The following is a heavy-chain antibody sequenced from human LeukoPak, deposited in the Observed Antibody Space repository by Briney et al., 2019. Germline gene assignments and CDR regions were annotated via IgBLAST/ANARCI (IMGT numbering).Heavy chain of an antibody. D-gene: IGHD1-1*01. CDR3: AKGSTVTKLYFGY. CDR2: ISSRDGST. CDR1: GFTFSSDA. J-gene: IGHJ4*02. V-gene: IGHV3-23*01. Sequence: GGSLRLSCAASGFTFSSDAMSWVRQAPGKGLEWVSAISSRDGSTYYADSVKGRFTISRDNSKNTLYLQVNSLRAEDTAVYYCAKGSTVTKLYFGYWGQGTLVTVSS.